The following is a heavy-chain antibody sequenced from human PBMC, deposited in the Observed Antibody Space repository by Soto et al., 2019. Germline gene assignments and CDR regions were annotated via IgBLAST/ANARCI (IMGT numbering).Heavy chain of an antibody. CDR3: ARRWGYDAFDI. V-gene: IGHV3-33*01. J-gene: IGHJ3*02. CDR2: IWYDGSNK. Sequence: QVQLVESGGGVVQPGRSLRLSCAASGFTFSSYGMHWVRQAPGKGLEWVAVIWYDGSNKYYADSVKGRFTISRDNSKNTLYLQMNSLRAEDTAVYYCARRWGYDAFDIWGQGTMVTASS. D-gene: IGHD3-16*01. CDR1: GFTFSSYG.